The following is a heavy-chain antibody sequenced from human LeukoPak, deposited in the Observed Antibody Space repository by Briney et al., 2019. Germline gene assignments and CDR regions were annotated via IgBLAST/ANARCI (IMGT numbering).Heavy chain of an antibody. J-gene: IGHJ6*02. CDR2: IYYSGST. Sequence: PSETLSLTCTVSGGSISSSSYYWGWIRQPPGKGLEWIGSIYYSGSTYYNPSLKSRVTISVDTSKNQFSLKLSSVTAADTAVYYCARSTRSGWPPDYYYGMDVWGQGTTVTVSS. D-gene: IGHD6-19*01. CDR3: ARSTRSGWPPDYYYGMDV. V-gene: IGHV4-39*01. CDR1: GGSISSSSYY.